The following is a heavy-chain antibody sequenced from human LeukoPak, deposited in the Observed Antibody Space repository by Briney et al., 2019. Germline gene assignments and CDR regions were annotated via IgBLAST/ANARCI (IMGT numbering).Heavy chain of an antibody. V-gene: IGHV1-8*01. D-gene: IGHD3-10*01. J-gene: IGHJ5*02. CDR1: GYTFSTYD. CDR3: ARGPSRDYGSGSSWFDP. CDR2: MNPNSGNT. Sequence: ASVKVSCKASGYTFSTYDINLVRQVTGQGLEWMGWMNPNSGNTGYAQNIQGRVTMTRNTSINTAYMELSSLRSEDTAVYYCARGPSRDYGSGSSWFDPWGQGTLVTVSS.